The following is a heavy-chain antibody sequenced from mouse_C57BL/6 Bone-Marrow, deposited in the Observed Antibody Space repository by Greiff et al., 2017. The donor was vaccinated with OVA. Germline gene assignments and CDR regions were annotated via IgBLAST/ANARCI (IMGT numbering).Heavy chain of an antibody. CDR2: LLPGSGST. D-gene: IGHD1-1*01. Sequence: QVQLKQSGAELMKPGASVKLSCKATGYTFPGYWIEWVKQRPGHGLEWIGALLPGSGSTNYTEKFKGKATFTADTSSNTAYMQLSSLTAEDSAIYYGAIYCGSGWFDYWGQGTTVTVSS. V-gene: IGHV1-9*01. CDR1: GYTFPGYW. CDR3: AIYCGSGWFDY. J-gene: IGHJ2*01.